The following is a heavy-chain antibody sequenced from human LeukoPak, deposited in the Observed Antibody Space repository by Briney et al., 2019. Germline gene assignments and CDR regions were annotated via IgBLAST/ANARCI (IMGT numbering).Heavy chain of an antibody. Sequence: SETLSLTCTVSGGSISSSSYYWGWIRQPPGKGLEWIGSIYYSGSTYYNPSLKSRVTISVDTSKNQFSLKLSSVTAADTAVYYRARKSGYGPYYFDYWGQGTLVTVSS. V-gene: IGHV4-39*07. CDR1: GGSISSSSYY. CDR2: IYYSGST. CDR3: ARKSGYGPYYFDY. D-gene: IGHD5-12*01. J-gene: IGHJ4*02.